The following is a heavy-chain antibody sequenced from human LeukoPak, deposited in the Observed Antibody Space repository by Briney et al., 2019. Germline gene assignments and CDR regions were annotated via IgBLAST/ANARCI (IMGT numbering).Heavy chain of an antibody. CDR2: ISGNSVYI. CDR1: GFTFSSYW. Sequence: PGGSLRLSCAASGFTFSSYWMHWVRQAPGRGLEWVSSISGNSVYIYYSDSVRGRFTISRDNAKNSLYLQMNSLRVEDTAVYYCAKDGGTHFDHWGQGTLVTVSS. CDR3: AKDGGTHFDH. D-gene: IGHD1-26*01. J-gene: IGHJ4*02. V-gene: IGHV3-21*01.